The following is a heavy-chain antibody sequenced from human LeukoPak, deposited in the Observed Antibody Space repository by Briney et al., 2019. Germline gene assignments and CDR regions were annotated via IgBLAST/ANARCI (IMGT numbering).Heavy chain of an antibody. Sequence: AGGSLRLSCAASGFTFSSYWMSWVRQAQGKGLEWVANIKQDGSEKYYVDSVKGRFTISRDNAKKSLYPQMNSLRAEDTAVYYCASVAGPYYYYYYGMDVWGQGTTVTVSS. CDR2: IKQDGSEK. CDR1: GFTFSSYW. V-gene: IGHV3-7*03. CDR3: ASVAGPYYYYYYGMDV. J-gene: IGHJ6*02. D-gene: IGHD6-19*01.